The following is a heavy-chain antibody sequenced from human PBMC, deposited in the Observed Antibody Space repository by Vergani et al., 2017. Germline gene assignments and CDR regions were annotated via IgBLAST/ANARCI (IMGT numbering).Heavy chain of an antibody. CDR2: IIPIFGTA. Sequence: QVQLVQSGAEVKKPGSSVKVSCKASGGTFSSYANSWVRQAPGQGLEWMGGIIPIFGTANYAQKFQGRVTITADESTSTAYMELSSLRSEDTAVYYCARGPPHYDILTGYYLYYFDYWGQGTLVTVSS. CDR3: ARGPPHYDILTGYYLYYFDY. CDR1: GGTFSSYA. J-gene: IGHJ4*02. D-gene: IGHD3-9*01. V-gene: IGHV1-69*01.